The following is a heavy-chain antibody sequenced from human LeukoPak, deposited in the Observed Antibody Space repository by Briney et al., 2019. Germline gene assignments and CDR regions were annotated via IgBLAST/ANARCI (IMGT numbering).Heavy chain of an antibody. CDR3: AKEGDYYDSSGYPYFDY. D-gene: IGHD3-22*01. CDR1: GFTFSNYA. Sequence: GGSLRLSCAASGFTFSNYAMNWVRQAPGKGLEWVSVISGSGGSTNYADSVKGRFTISRDNSKNTLYLQMNSLRAEDTAVYYCAKEGDYYDSSGYPYFDYWGQGTLVTVSS. J-gene: IGHJ4*02. CDR2: ISGSGGST. V-gene: IGHV3-23*01.